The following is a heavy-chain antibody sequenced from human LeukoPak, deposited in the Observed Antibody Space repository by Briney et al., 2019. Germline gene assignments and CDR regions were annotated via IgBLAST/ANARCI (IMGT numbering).Heavy chain of an antibody. J-gene: IGHJ4*02. CDR2: INPNSGGT. CDR3: ARDRSATVTDY. CDR1: GYTFTSYG. V-gene: IGHV1-2*07. Sequence: ASVKVSCKASGYTFTSYGISWVRQAPGQGLEWMGWINPNSGGTNYAHKFQGRVTMTRDTSISTAYMELSRLRSDDTAVYYCARDRSATVTDYWGQGTLVTVSS. D-gene: IGHD4-17*01.